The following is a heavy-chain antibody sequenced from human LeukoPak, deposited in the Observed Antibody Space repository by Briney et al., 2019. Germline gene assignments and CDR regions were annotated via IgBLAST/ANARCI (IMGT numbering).Heavy chain of an antibody. V-gene: IGHV1-69*01. J-gene: IGHJ1*01. CDR3: AAYYDFWNHKYSQH. CDR1: GGTFSSYA. CDR2: IIPIFGTA. Sequence: SVKVSCKASGGTFSSYAISWVRQAPGQRLEWMGGIIPIFGTANYAQKFQGRVTITADESTSTAYMELSSLRSEDTAVYYCAAYYDFWNHKYSQHWGQGTLVTVSS. D-gene: IGHD3-3*01.